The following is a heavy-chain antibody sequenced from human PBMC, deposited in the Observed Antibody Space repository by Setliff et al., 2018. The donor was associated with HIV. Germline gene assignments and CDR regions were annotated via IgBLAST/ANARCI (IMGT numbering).Heavy chain of an antibody. J-gene: IGHJ4*02. CDR3: ARDQRVLRYFDWSNNALDF. V-gene: IGHV3-48*04. D-gene: IGHD3-9*01. CDR2: ISASGRTI. CDR1: GFIFSTYS. Sequence: GSLRLSCVASGFIFSTYSMNWVRQAPGRGLEWISYISASGRTIYYADSVKGRFTISRDNAKNSLYLQMNSLRAEDTAVYYCARDQRVLRYFDWSNNALDFWGQGTLVTVSS.